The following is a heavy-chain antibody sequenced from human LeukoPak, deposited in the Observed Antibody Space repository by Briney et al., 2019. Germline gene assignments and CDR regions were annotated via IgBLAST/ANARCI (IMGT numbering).Heavy chain of an antibody. CDR2: INPNSGGT. CDR3: ARDRAQHIVVVPAAGGEDY. D-gene: IGHD2-2*01. J-gene: IGHJ4*02. CDR1: GYTFTGYY. V-gene: IGHV1-2*02. Sequence: ASVKVSCKASGYTFTGYYMHWVRQAPGQGLEWMGWINPNSGGTNYAQKFQGRVTMTRDTSISTAYMELSRLRSDDTAVYYCARDRAQHIVVVPAAGGEDYWGQGTLVTVSS.